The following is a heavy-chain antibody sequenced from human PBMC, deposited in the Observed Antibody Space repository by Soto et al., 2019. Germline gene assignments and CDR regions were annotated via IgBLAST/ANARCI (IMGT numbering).Heavy chain of an antibody. Sequence: GGSLRLSCAASGFTFDDYAMHWVRQAPGKGLEWVSGISWNSGSIGYADSVKGRFTISRDNAKNSLYLQMNSLRAEDTALYYCAKDWGSSGWDAFDIWGQGTMVTVSS. J-gene: IGHJ3*02. V-gene: IGHV3-9*01. CDR3: AKDWGSSGWDAFDI. D-gene: IGHD6-19*01. CDR2: ISWNSGSI. CDR1: GFTFDDYA.